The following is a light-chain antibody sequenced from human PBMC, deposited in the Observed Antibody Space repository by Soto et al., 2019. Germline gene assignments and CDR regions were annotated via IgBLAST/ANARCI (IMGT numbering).Light chain of an antibody. CDR1: QDISGW. CDR3: QQANSFPWT. V-gene: IGKV1D-12*01. J-gene: IGKJ1*01. CDR2: AAS. Sequence: DIPMTQSPSSVSASVGDRVTITCRASQDISGWLAWFQQKPGKAPNLLIYAASILQGGVPSRFSGSGSGTDFTLTITYLQPEDFATYYCQQANSFPWTFGQGTKVEL.